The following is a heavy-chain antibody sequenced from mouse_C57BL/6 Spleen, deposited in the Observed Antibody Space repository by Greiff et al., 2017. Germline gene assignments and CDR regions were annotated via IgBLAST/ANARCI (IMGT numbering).Heavy chain of an antibody. CDR2: INPNNGGT. Sequence: EVQLQQSGPELVKPGASVKIPCKASGYTFTDYNMDWVKQSHGKSLEWIGDINPNNGGTIYNQKFKGKATLTVDKSSSTAYMELRSLTSEDTAVYYCARGYGDYDAWFAYWGQGTLVTVSA. CDR3: ARGYGDYDAWFAY. CDR1: GYTFTDYN. V-gene: IGHV1-18*01. D-gene: IGHD2-4*01. J-gene: IGHJ3*01.